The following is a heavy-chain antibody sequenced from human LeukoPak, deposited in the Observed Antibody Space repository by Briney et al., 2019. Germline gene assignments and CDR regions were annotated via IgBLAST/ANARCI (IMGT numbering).Heavy chain of an antibody. CDR1: GFTFSSYA. CDR2: ISYDGSNK. D-gene: IGHD3-10*01. Sequence: GRSLRLSCAASGFTFSSYAMHWVRQAPGKGLEWVAVISYDGSNKYYADSVKGRFTISRDNSKNTLYLQMNSLRAEDTVVYYCARVPSHQWFGEFLGAFDIWGQGTMVTVSS. CDR3: ARVPSHQWFGEFLGAFDI. J-gene: IGHJ3*02. V-gene: IGHV3-30-3*01.